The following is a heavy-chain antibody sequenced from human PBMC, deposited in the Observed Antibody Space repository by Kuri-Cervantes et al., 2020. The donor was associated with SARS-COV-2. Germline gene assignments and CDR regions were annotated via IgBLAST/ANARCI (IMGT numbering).Heavy chain of an antibody. D-gene: IGHD2-2*01. CDR2: ISYVGSNK. V-gene: IGHV3-30*18. J-gene: IGHJ6*02. Sequence: GESLKISCAASGFTFSSYGMHWVRQAPGKGLEWVAVISYVGSNKYYADSVKGRFTISRDNSKNTLYLQINSLRAEDTAVYYCAKGLEVPAAIEMFYYYYGMDVWGQGTTVTVSS. CDR3: AKGLEVPAAIEMFYYYYGMDV. CDR1: GFTFSSYG.